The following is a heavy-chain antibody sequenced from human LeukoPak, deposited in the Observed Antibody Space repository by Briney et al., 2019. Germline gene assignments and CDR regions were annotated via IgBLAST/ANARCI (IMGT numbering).Heavy chain of an antibody. CDR3: ARARPWDGYYFDY. J-gene: IGHJ4*02. D-gene: IGHD1-26*01. Sequence: ASVKVSCKASGYTFTSYYMHWVRQAPGQGLEWMGWINAGNGNTKYSQEFQGRVTITRDTSASTAYMELSSLRSEDMAVYYCARARPWDGYYFDYWGQGTLVTVSS. CDR1: GYTFTSYY. CDR2: INAGNGNT. V-gene: IGHV1-3*03.